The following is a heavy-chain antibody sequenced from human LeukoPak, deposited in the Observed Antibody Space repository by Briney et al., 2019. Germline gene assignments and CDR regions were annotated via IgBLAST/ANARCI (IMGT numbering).Heavy chain of an antibody. CDR3: ARGGREYSSSVDY. V-gene: IGHV3-66*01. Sequence: GGSLRLSCAASGFTVSSNYMSWVRQAPGKGLEWVSVIYSGGSTYYADSVKGRFTISRDNSKNTLYLQMNSLRAEDTAVYYCARGGREYSSSVDYWGQGTLVTVSS. CDR1: GFTVSSNY. J-gene: IGHJ4*02. CDR2: IYSGGST. D-gene: IGHD6-6*01.